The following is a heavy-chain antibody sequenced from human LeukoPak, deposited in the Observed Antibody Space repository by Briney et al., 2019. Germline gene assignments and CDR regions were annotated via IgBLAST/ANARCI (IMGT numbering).Heavy chain of an antibody. V-gene: IGHV4-39*07. CDR2: IYYSGSS. Sequence: SETLSLTCTVSGASIGSSSYYWGWIRQPPGKGLEWIGSIYYSGSSYYNPSLESQVTILKDTSKNQFSLKLSSVTAADTAVYYCARGRSGRGAFDIWGQGTMVTVSS. CDR1: GASIGSSSYY. CDR3: ARGRSGRGAFDI. J-gene: IGHJ3*02. D-gene: IGHD6-25*01.